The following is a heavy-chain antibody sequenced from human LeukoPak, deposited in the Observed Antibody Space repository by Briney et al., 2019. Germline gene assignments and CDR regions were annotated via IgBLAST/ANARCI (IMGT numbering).Heavy chain of an antibody. CDR1: GFTFSSFA. J-gene: IGHJ4*02. D-gene: IGHD3-10*01. CDR3: AKAMEGRSTFDY. Sequence: GGSLRLSCAASGFTFSSFAMSWVRQVPGKGLEWVSGIISKAGSTLYADSVKGRFTISSDSSKNTLDLQMNSLRAEDTAMYYCAKAMEGRSTFDYWGQGTLVTVSS. V-gene: IGHV3-23*01. CDR2: IISKAGST.